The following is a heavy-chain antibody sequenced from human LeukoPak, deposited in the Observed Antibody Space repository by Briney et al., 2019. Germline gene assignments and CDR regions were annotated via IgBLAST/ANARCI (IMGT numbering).Heavy chain of an antibody. CDR3: AREIAATRTNWFDP. CDR2: IIPIFGTA. Sequence: GASVKVSCKASGGTFSSYAIGWVRQAPGQGLEWMGGIIPIFGTANYAQKFQGRVTITADESTSTAYMELSSLRSEDTAVYYCAREIAATRTNWFDPWGQRTMVTVSS. D-gene: IGHD2-15*01. CDR1: GGTFSSYA. J-gene: IGHJ5*02. V-gene: IGHV1-69*13.